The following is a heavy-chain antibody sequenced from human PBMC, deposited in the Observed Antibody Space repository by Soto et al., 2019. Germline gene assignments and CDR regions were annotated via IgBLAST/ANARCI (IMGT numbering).Heavy chain of an antibody. CDR2: IKSDGTIR. Sequence: GGSLRLSIAASGFTFNTYWINWVRQAPGKGLVWLSGIKSDGTIRSYADSVKGRFTISRDNARNTLSLQMNSLRAEDTAVYYCARLAGDHVAFFSYGMDAWGQGTTVTVSS. V-gene: IGHV3-74*01. J-gene: IGHJ6*02. CDR3: ARLAGDHVAFFSYGMDA. D-gene: IGHD2-21*01. CDR1: GFTFNTYW.